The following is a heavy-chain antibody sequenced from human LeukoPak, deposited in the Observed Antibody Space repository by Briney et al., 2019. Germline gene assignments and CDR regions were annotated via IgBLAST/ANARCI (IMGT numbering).Heavy chain of an antibody. V-gene: IGHV4-59*01. D-gene: IGHD2-2*01. J-gene: IGHJ5*02. CDR1: GGSITSYY. CDR2: IYYSGST. CDR3: ARLNYANWFDP. Sequence: SETLSLTCTVSGGSITSYYWSWIRQPPGKGLEWIGYIYYSGSTNHNPSLKSRVTISVGTSKNQVSLKLSSVTAADTAVYFCARLNYANWFDPWGQGTLVTVSS.